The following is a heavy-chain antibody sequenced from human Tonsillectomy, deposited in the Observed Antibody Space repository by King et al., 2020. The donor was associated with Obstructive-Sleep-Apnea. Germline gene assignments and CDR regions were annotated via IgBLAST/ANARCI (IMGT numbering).Heavy chain of an antibody. V-gene: IGHV4-30-4*01. CDR1: GGSISSGDYY. J-gene: IGHJ4*02. CDR2: IYYSGTT. CDR3: VSLTGEEAIIDY. Sequence: VQLQESGPGLVKPSQTLSLTCTVSGGSISSGDYYWSWIRQPPGKGLEWIGYIYYSGTTYYNPSLKSRITMSVDTSKNQFSLKLNSVTAADTAVYYCVSLTGEEAIIDYWGQGTLVTVSS. D-gene: IGHD7-27*01.